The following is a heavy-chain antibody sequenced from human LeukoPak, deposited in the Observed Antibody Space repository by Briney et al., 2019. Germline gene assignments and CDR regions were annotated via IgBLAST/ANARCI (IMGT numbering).Heavy chain of an antibody. CDR1: GFTFSSYG. D-gene: IGHD6-13*01. J-gene: IGHJ4*02. CDR2: ISYDGSNK. CDR3: AKDNIAAAGGFDY. V-gene: IGHV3-30*18. Sequence: GSLRLSCAASGFTFSSYGMHWVRQAPGKGLEWVAVISYDGSNKYYADSVKGRFTISRDNYKNTLYLQMNSLRAEDTAVYYCAKDNIAAAGGFDYWGQGTLVTVSS.